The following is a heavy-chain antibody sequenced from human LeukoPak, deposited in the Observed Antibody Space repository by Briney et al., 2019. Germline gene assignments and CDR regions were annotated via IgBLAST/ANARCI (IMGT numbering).Heavy chain of an antibody. CDR3: AKDRFNGPGDYYYGMDV. V-gene: IGHV3-30-3*01. CDR1: GFTFSSYA. Sequence: GRSLRLSCAASGFTFSSYAMHWVRQAPGKGLEWVAVISYDGSNKYYADSVKGRFTISRDNSKNTLYLQMNSLRAEDTALYYCAKDRFNGPGDYYYGMDVWGQGTTVTVSS. D-gene: IGHD3-10*01. CDR2: ISYDGSNK. J-gene: IGHJ6*02.